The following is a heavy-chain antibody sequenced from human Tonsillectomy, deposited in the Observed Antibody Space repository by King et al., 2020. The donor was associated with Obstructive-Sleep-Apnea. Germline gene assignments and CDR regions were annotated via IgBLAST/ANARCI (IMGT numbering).Heavy chain of an antibody. D-gene: IGHD3/OR15-3a*01. CDR2: ISGRGDNT. CDR3: ANLGTGRDY. CDR1: GFTFSSYA. Sequence: VQLVESGGGLVQPGGSLRLSCSASGFTFSSYAISWVRQASGKGLKWGLNISGRGDNTYFAGPGKGRFTTSRDNPKNTLYLQLDSLRAEETAVYYCANLGTGRDYWGQGILVTVSS. J-gene: IGHJ4*02. V-gene: IGHV3-23*04.